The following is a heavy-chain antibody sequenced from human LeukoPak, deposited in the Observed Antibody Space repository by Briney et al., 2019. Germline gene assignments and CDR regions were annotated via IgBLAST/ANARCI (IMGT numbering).Heavy chain of an antibody. D-gene: IGHD1-26*01. V-gene: IGHV4-4*07. CDR1: GASISSYY. CDR3: ARLASGSYGPLTPFDY. J-gene: IGHJ4*02. Sequence: SETLSLICTVSGASISSYYWSWIRQPAGKGLEWIGRIYTSGGTNFNPSLKSRVTISVDTSKNQFSLRLSSVTAADTAVYYSARLASGSYGPLTPFDYWGQGTLVTVSS. CDR2: IYTSGGT.